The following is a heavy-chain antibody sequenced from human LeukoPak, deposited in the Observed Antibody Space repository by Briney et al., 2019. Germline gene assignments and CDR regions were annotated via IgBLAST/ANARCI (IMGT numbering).Heavy chain of an antibody. D-gene: IGHD6-19*01. CDR2: MNPNSGNT. CDR3: ARDLKQWLVLSYYYYGMDV. J-gene: IGHJ6*02. V-gene: IGHV1-8*01. Sequence: ASVKVSCKASGYTFTSYDINWVRQATGQGLEWMGWMNPNSGNTGYAQKFQGRVTMTRNTSISTAYMELSSLRSEDTAVYYCARDLKQWLVLSYYYYGMDVWGQGTTVTVSS. CDR1: GYTFTSYD.